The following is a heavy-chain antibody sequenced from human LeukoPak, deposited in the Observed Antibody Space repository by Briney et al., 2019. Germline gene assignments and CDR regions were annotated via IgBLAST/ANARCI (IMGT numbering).Heavy chain of an antibody. CDR1: GYTCTSYA. CDR3: ARDQYSSSWYSYYYYGMDV. CDR2: INAGNGNT. Sequence: ASVKVSCKASGYTCTSYAMHWVRQAPGQRLEWMGWINAGNGNTKYSQKFQGRVTITRDTSASTAYMELSSLRSEDTAVYYCARDQYSSSWYSYYYYGMDVWGQGTTVTVSS. D-gene: IGHD6-13*01. V-gene: IGHV1-3*01. J-gene: IGHJ6*02.